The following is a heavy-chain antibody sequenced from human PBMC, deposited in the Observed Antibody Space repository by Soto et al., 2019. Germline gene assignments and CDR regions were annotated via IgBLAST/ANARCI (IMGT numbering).Heavy chain of an antibody. V-gene: IGHV1-69*06. Sequence: SVKVSCKASGGTFSSYAISWVRQAPGQGLEWMGGIIPIFGTANYAQKFQGRVTITADKSTSTAYMELSSLRSEDTAVYYCAAGTEKYCGDDCPMGYWGQGTLVTVSS. J-gene: IGHJ4*02. CDR3: AAGTEKYCGDDCPMGY. D-gene: IGHD2-21*02. CDR2: IIPIFGTA. CDR1: GGTFSSYA.